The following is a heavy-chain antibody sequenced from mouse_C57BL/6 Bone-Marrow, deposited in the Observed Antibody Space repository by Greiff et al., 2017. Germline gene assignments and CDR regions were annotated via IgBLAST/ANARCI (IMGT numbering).Heavy chain of an antibody. J-gene: IGHJ4*01. Sequence: QVQLQQSGADLVKPSHSVMLTCKVSGYSITSDWLRWVKLRPGQGIEWIGMCQPNSGSTNYNKKFKSKATLTVDKSTSTAYMQLSRLISEDSAVYYCARSGVTTSAGGDALDYWGQGTSVTVSS. CDR3: ARSGVTTSAGGDALDY. V-gene: IGHV1-64*01. CDR1: GYSITSDW. D-gene: IGHD1-1*01. CDR2: CQPNSGST.